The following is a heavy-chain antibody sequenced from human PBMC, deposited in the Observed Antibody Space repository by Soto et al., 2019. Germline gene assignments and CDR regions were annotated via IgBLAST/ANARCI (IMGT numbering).Heavy chain of an antibody. CDR2: ISGSGGST. V-gene: IGHV3-23*01. Sequence: GGSLRVSWAASGVTLSSYAMSWVRQAPGKGLEWVSAISGSGGSTYYADSVKGRFTISRDNSKNTLYLQMNSLRAEDTAVYYCAKIVVVVAATPRGSVYWFAPWGQGTLVLVPS. D-gene: IGHD2-15*01. CDR1: GVTLSSYA. CDR3: AKIVVVVAATPRGSVYWFAP. J-gene: IGHJ5*02.